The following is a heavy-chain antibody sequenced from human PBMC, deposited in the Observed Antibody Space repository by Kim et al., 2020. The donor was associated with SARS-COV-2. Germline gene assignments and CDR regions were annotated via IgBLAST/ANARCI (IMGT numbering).Heavy chain of an antibody. V-gene: IGHV3-43*01. J-gene: IGHJ3*02. D-gene: IGHD1-26*01. CDR3: AKGPRYSGSDDAFDI. Sequence: DSVKGRFTISRDNSKNSLYLQMNSLRTEDTALYYCAKGPRYSGSDDAFDIWGQGTMVTVSS.